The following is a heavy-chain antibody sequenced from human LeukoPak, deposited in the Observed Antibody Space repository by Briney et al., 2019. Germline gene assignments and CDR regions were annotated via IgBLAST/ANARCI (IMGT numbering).Heavy chain of an antibody. D-gene: IGHD6-13*01. CDR2: ISPSGGST. V-gene: IGHV1-46*01. CDR1: GYTFTSNY. CDR3: ARESAAADLT. Sequence: ASVKVSCKAFGYTFTSNYMHWVRQAPGQGPEWMGVISPSGGSTTYAQKFQGRVTLTRDMSTSTDYLELSSLRSDDTAVYYCARESAAADLTWGQGTLVTVSS. J-gene: IGHJ5*02.